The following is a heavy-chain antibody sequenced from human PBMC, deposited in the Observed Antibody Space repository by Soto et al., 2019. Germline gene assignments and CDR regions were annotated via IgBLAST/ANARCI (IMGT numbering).Heavy chain of an antibody. J-gene: IGHJ6*02. CDR2: IYYSGST. CDR1: GGSISSYY. Sequence: SETLSLTCTVSGGSISSYYWSWIRQPPGKGLEWIGYIYYSGSTNYNPSLKSRVTISVDTSKNQFSLKLSSVTAADTAVYYCARIYGGNPFLVGYYYYGMDVWGQGTTVTVSS. D-gene: IGHD4-17*01. CDR3: ARIYGGNPFLVGYYYYGMDV. V-gene: IGHV4-59*01.